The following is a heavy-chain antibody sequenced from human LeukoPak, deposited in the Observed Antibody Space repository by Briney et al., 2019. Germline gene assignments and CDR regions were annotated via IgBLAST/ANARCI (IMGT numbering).Heavy chain of an antibody. V-gene: IGHV3-30*04. CDR3: TRDQIHSSTICLDY. CDR1: GFTFSSYA. Sequence: PGGSLRLSCAASGFTFSSYAMSWVSQAPGKGLEWVAVISYDGSNKYYADSVKGRFTISRDNSKDTLYLQMNSLRAEDTALYYCTRDQIHSSTICLDYWGQGTLVTVSS. J-gene: IGHJ4*02. CDR2: ISYDGSNK. D-gene: IGHD2-2*01.